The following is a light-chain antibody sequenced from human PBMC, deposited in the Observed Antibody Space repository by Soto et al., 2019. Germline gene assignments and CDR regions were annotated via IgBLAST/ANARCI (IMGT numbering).Light chain of an antibody. V-gene: IGKV3-20*01. CDR1: QSVSSSY. Sequence: IVLTQSPGTLSLSPGERATLSCRASQSVSSSYLAWYQQKPGQAPRLLIYGASSRATGIPDRFSGSGSGTDFTLTISRLEPEDFAVYYCQQYGSSLFTFGPGTKVHIK. J-gene: IGKJ3*01. CDR3: QQYGSSLFT. CDR2: GAS.